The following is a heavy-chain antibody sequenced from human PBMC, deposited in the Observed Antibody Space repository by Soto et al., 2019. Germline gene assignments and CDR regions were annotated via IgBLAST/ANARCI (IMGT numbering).Heavy chain of an antibody. CDR2: ISARGGSA. CDR3: AIGSIDYSASVDN. J-gene: IGHJ4*02. CDR1: GFSFSSYA. Sequence: EVQLLDSGGGLVQPGGSLRLSCAASGFSFSSYAMVWVRQAPGKGLEWVSVISARGGSAYLADSVKGRFTISRDYSKNALSLEMNSLRAEDAVIYFCAIGSIDYSASVDNWGQGTLVLVSS. D-gene: IGHD1-26*01. V-gene: IGHV3-23*01.